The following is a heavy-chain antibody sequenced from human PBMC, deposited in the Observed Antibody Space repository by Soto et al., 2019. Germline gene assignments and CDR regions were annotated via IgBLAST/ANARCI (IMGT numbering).Heavy chain of an antibody. CDR1: GFTFSGSA. D-gene: IGHD3-3*01. V-gene: IGHV3-73*01. J-gene: IGHJ6*03. CDR2: IRSKANSYAT. CDR3: TRHEDDFWSGRYPSSFYYYMDV. Sequence: GGSLRLSCAASGFTFSGSAMHWVRQASGKGLEWVGRIRSKANSYATAYAASGKGRFTISRDDSKNTAYLQMNSLKTEDTAVYYCTRHEDDFWSGRYPSSFYYYMDVWGKGTTVTVSS.